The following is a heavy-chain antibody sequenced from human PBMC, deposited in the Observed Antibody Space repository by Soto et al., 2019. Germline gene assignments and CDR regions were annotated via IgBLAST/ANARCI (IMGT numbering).Heavy chain of an antibody. CDR3: AREGINNYNEYYFDS. D-gene: IGHD4-4*01. J-gene: IGHJ4*02. Sequence: SLRLSCAASGFTFSSYSMNWVRQAPGKGLEWVSSISGSGNYTHYADFLRGRFTISRDNAKTSLYLQMNSLRAEHTAVYYCAREGINNYNEYYFDSCGQGTVVTVSS. V-gene: IGHV3-21*01. CDR1: GFTFSSYS. CDR2: ISGSGNYT.